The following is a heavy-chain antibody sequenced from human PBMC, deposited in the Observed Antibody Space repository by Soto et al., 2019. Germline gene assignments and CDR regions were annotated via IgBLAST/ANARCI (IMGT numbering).Heavy chain of an antibody. CDR2: ISGSGGST. CDR3: AKDRARRWATMNY. D-gene: IGHD5-12*01. V-gene: IGHV3-23*01. CDR1: GFTFSSYA. Sequence: GGSLRLSCAASGFTFSSYAMSWVRQAPGKGLEWVSAISGSGGSTYYADSVKGRFTISRDNSKDTLYLQMNSLRAEDTAVYYCAKDRARRWATMNYWGQGTLVTVSS. J-gene: IGHJ4*02.